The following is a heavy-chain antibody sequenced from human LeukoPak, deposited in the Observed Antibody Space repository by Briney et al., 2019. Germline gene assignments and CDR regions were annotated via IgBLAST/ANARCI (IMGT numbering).Heavy chain of an antibody. CDR2: ISSSSSYI. Sequence: PGGSLRLSCAASGFTFSSYSMNWVRQAPGKGLEWVSSISSSSSYIYYADSVKDRFTISRDNAKNSLYLQMNSLRAEDTAVYYCARAESDYYYMDVWGKGTTVTVSS. V-gene: IGHV3-21*01. J-gene: IGHJ6*03. CDR1: GFTFSSYS. CDR3: ARAESDYYYMDV.